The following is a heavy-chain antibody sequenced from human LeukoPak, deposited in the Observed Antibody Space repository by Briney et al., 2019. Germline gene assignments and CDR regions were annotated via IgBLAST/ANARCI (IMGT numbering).Heavy chain of an antibody. CDR2: INPRGGST. V-gene: IGHV1-46*01. CDR1: GYTFTTYY. J-gene: IGHJ4*02. D-gene: IGHD1-26*01. CDR3: ARDLYSGTFVQFDY. Sequence: GASVKVSCKPSGYTFTTYYIHWVRQAPGQGLEWMGIINPRGGSTSYAQKFQGRVTMTRDMSTSTVYMELSGLRSEDTAVYYCARDLYSGTFVQFDYWGQGTLVTVSS.